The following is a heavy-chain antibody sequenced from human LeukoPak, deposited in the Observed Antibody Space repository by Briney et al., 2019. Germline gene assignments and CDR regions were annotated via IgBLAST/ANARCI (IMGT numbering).Heavy chain of an antibody. Sequence: GASVKVSCKASGYTFTSYDINWVRQAPGQGLEWMGWINPKSGGTKYAQSFQGRVTITRDTSISTAYMELSRLRSDDTAVYYCARDIHCSSTSCQAVSHYYYYMDVWGKGTTVTVSS. J-gene: IGHJ6*03. CDR3: ARDIHCSSTSCQAVSHYYYYMDV. CDR1: GYTFTSYD. D-gene: IGHD2-2*01. V-gene: IGHV1-2*02. CDR2: INPKSGGT.